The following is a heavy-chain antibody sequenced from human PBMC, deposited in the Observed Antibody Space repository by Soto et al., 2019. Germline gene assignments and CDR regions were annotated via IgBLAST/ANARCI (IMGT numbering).Heavy chain of an antibody. Sequence: GGALRLSGAASGFTFGDYWMHWVRQAPGKGLEWVARIKREGSTTNYADSGKGRFTISRDNAKNTRYLEMNSLRVEDRADYYCASGAINYYSEDVWGKGTTVSVSS. CDR2: IKREGSTT. CDR1: GFTFGDYW. V-gene: IGHV3-74*01. CDR3: ASGAINYYSEDV. D-gene: IGHD1-26*01. J-gene: IGHJ6*03.